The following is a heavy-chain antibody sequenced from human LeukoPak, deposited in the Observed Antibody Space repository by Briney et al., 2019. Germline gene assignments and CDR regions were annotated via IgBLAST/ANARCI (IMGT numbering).Heavy chain of an antibody. CDR2: IYSSGST. CDR3: AKDLRPYTSASVY. D-gene: IGHD1-26*01. Sequence: PSQTLSLTCTVSGGSINTYYWTWIRQPAGKGLEWIGRIYSSGSTNYNPSLKSRVTMSVDTSKNQFSLRLSSVTAADTAVYYCAKDLRPYTSASVYWGQGTLVTVSS. CDR1: GGSINTYY. J-gene: IGHJ4*02. V-gene: IGHV4-4*07.